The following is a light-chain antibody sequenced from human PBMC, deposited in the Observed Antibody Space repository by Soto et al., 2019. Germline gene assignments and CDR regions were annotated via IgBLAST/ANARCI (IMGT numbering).Light chain of an antibody. CDR1: QSVGSNF. CDR3: QQFDSSVT. J-gene: IGKJ1*01. CDR2: GAS. Sequence: EVVLTQSPVSLSLSPGERATFSCRASQSVGSNFFAWYQQKPGQAPRLLIYGASTRATGIPDRFSGSGSGTDFTITISRLEPEDFAVYYCQQFDSSVTFGQGTKVEI. V-gene: IGKV3-20*01.